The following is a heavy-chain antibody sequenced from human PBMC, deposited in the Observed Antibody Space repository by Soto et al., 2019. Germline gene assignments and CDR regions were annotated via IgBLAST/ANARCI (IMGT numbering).Heavy chain of an antibody. CDR2: IFHSGNT. CDR3: ASARWDY. Sequence: SETLSLTCTVSGGSISSGGYYWTWIRQPPGKGLEWIGGIFHSGNTNYNPSLKSRVTISVDTSRNQFSLKLNSVTAADTAVYYCASARWDYWGQGTLVTVSS. CDR1: GGSISSGGYY. J-gene: IGHJ4*02. V-gene: IGHV4-39*07.